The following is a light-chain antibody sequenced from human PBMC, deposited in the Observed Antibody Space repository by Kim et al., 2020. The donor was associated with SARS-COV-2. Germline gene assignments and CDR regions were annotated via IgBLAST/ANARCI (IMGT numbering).Light chain of an antibody. V-gene: IGLV4-69*01. J-gene: IGLJ3*02. Sequence: QPVLTQSPSASASLGASVTLTCTLSSGHSSHTIAWHQQQPEKGPRYLMKLNSDGSYTKGDGIPDRFSGSSSGAERYLTISSLQSEDEADYYCQTWGTGFHGVFGGGTKLTVL. CDR1: SGHSSHT. CDR3: QTWGTGFHGV. CDR2: LNSDGSY.